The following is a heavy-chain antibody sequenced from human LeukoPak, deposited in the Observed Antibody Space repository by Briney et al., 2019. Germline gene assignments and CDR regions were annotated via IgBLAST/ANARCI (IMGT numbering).Heavy chain of an antibody. J-gene: IGHJ4*02. CDR1: GFTFSSYG. Sequence: GGSLRLSCAASGFTFSSYGIHWVRQAPGKGLEWVAFISYDGNNKDYADSVKGRFTISRDNSKSTLYLQMNSLRAEDTAVYYCAKDRSTGWYAGFDYWGQGTLVTVSS. CDR3: AKDRSTGWYAGFDY. CDR2: ISYDGNNK. D-gene: IGHD6-19*01. V-gene: IGHV3-30*18.